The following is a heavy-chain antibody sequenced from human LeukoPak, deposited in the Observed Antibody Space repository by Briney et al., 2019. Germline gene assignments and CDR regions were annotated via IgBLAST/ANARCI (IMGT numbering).Heavy chain of an antibody. CDR1: GGSISSYY. D-gene: IGHD1-1*01. CDR3: ARDRLERRYHYFDY. CDR2: IYYSGST. V-gene: IGHV4-59*01. Sequence: SETLSLTCTVSGGSISSYYWSRIRQPPGKGLEWIGYIYYSGSTNYNPSLKSRVTISVDTSKNQFSLKLSSVTAADTAVYYCARDRLERRYHYFDYWGQGTLVTVSS. J-gene: IGHJ4*02.